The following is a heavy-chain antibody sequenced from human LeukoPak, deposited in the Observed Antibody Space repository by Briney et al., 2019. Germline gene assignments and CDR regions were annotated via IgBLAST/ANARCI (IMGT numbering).Heavy chain of an antibody. Sequence: PGGSLRLSCAASGFTFSSYAMHWVRQAPGKGPEWVAVISYDGSNKYYADSVKGRFTISRDNSKNTLDLQMNSLRAEDTAVYYCARDNRDCSSTSCYPRRNWFDPWGQGTLVTVSS. CDR2: ISYDGSNK. J-gene: IGHJ5*02. CDR1: GFTFSSYA. V-gene: IGHV3-30-3*01. CDR3: ARDNRDCSSTSCYPRRNWFDP. D-gene: IGHD2-2*01.